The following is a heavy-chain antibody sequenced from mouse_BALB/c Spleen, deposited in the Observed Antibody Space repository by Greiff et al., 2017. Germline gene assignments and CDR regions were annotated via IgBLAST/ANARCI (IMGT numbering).Heavy chain of an antibody. V-gene: IGHV5-17*02. CDR3: ARAYYGNYDYAMDY. Sequence: EVQGVESGGGLVQPGGSRKLSCAASGFTFSSFGMHWVRQAPEKGLEWVAYISSGSSTIYYADTVKGRFTISRDNPKNTLFLQMTSLRSEATAMYYCARAYYGNYDYAMDYWGQGTSVTVSS. J-gene: IGHJ4*01. D-gene: IGHD2-10*01. CDR2: ISSGSSTI. CDR1: GFTFSSFG.